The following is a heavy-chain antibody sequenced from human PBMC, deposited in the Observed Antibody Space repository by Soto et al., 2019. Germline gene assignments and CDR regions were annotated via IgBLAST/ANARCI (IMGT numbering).Heavy chain of an antibody. V-gene: IGHV4-34*01. CDR1: GGSFSGHY. D-gene: IGHD2-15*01. J-gene: IGHJ4*02. Sequence: QVQLQQWGPGLLKPSETLSLTCAVYGGSFSGHYWTWIRQPPGKGLEWIGEMNHSGRTHYNPSLKRRVTISVDTPKNQVSLKVSSVTAADTAIYYCARGRGLLLPLPYFAYWGQGALVTVSS. CDR2: MNHSGRT. CDR3: ARGRGLLLPLPYFAY.